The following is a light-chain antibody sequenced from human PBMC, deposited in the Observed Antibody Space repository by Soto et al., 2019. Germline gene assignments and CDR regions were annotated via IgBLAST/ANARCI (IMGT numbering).Light chain of an antibody. V-gene: IGLV2-23*01. CDR1: SSDVGSYNL. J-gene: IGLJ3*02. CDR2: EGN. Sequence: QSALTQPASVSGSPGQSITMFCAGASSDVGSYNLVSWYQQYPGKAPKLIIYEGNKRPSGVSNRFSGSGSGNTASLTISGLQAEDAADYYCCSYTGSSTSFGGGTKLTVL. CDR3: CSYTGSSTS.